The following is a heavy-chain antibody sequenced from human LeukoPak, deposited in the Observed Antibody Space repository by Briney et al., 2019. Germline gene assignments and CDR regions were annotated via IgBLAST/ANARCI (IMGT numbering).Heavy chain of an antibody. CDR3: ARSADCSGGSCYGSSGNWFDP. CDR2: IYYSGST. V-gene: IGHV4-59*13. D-gene: IGHD2-15*01. Sequence: PSETLSLTCTVSGASINNYYWSWIRQPPGKGLEWIGYIYYSGSTYYNPSLKSRVTFSLDTSKNQLSLNLRSVTAADTAMYYCARSADCSGGSCYGSSGNWFDPWGQGTLVTVSS. J-gene: IGHJ5*02. CDR1: GASINNYY.